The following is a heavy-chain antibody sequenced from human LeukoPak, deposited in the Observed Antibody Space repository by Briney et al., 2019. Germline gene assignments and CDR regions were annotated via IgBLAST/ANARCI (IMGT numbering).Heavy chain of an antibody. CDR1: GFTVSSNY. D-gene: IGHD3-3*01. CDR2: IYSGGST. Sequence: PGGSLRLSCAASGFTVSSNYMSWVRQAPGKGLEWVSVIYSGGSTYYADSVKGRFTISRGNSKNTLYLQMNSLRAEDTAVYYCARDTFWSGTSGPIWGQGTMVTVSS. CDR3: ARDTFWSGTSGPI. J-gene: IGHJ3*02. V-gene: IGHV3-66*01.